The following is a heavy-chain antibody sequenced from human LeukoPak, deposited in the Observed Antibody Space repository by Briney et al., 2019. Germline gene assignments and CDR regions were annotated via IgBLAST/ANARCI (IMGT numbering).Heavy chain of an antibody. V-gene: IGHV1-69*13. J-gene: IGHJ5*02. CDR3: ARELSYDSSGYHNWFDP. CDR2: IIPIFGTA. D-gene: IGHD3-22*01. CDR1: GGTFSSYA. Sequence: SVTVSCKASGGTFSSYAISWVRQAPGQGLEWMGGIIPIFGTANYAQKFQGRVTITADESTSTAYMELSSLRSEDTAVYYCARELSYDSSGYHNWFDPWGQGTLVTVSS.